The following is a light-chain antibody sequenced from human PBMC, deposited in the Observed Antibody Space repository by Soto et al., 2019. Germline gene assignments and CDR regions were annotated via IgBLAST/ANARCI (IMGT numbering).Light chain of an antibody. J-gene: IGKJ5*01. CDR1: QSVTSNY. Sequence: EIVLTQSPGTLSLSPGERATLSCRASQSVTSNYLAWYQLKPGQAPRLLLYAASNTATGIPDRFSGSGSGTDFTLSISRLEPEDFAVYYCQQYGSTPSITFGQGTRLEIK. CDR2: AAS. V-gene: IGKV3-20*01. CDR3: QQYGSTPSIT.